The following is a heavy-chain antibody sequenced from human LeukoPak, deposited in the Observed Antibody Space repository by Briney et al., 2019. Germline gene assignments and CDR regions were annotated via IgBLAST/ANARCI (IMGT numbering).Heavy chain of an antibody. V-gene: IGHV3-23*01. CDR2: ITGSGGST. CDR1: GFTFSGYA. CDR3: AREDYYDSSLDY. J-gene: IGHJ4*02. Sequence: GGSLRLSCAASGFTFSGYAMNWVRQAPGKGLEWVSTITGSGGSTYYADSVKGRFTISRDNSKNTLYLQMNSLRAGDTAVYYCAREDYYDSSLDYWGQGTLVTVSS. D-gene: IGHD3-22*01.